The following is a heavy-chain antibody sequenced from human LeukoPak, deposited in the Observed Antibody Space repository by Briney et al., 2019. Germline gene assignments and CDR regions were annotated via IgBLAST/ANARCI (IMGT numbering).Heavy chain of an antibody. CDR1: GYTFTGYY. CDR2: INANSGGT. D-gene: IGHD5-12*01. V-gene: IGHV1-2*02. CDR3: ARDLSGYDGYFDF. J-gene: IGHJ4*02. Sequence: GASVKVSCKASGYTFTGYYMHWVRQAPGQGLEWMGWINANSGGTNYAQKFQGRVTMTRDTSISTAYMELSRLRSDDTAVYYCARDLSGYDGYFDFWGQGTLVTVSS.